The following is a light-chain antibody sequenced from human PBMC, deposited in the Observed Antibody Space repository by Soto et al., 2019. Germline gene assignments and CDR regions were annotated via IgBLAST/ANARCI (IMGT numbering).Light chain of an antibody. J-gene: IGKJ1*01. V-gene: IGKV3D-15*01. CDR3: QKYGNSPEM. Sequence: EIVMAQSPATLSLSPAERARLSFMASQSASSNLAWYQQKPGQAPRLLIYDASTRATGIPARFSGSGSGTDFTLTISSLESEDFAVYFCQKYGNSPEMFGQGTKVDIK. CDR2: DAS. CDR1: QSASSN.